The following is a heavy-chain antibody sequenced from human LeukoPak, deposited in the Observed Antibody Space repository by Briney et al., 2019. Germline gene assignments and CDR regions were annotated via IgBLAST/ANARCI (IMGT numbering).Heavy chain of an antibody. J-gene: IGHJ4*02. CDR1: GYSISSNYF. D-gene: IGHD2-2*01. V-gene: IGHV4-38-2*02. CDR2: ISHSGTT. CDR3: VRDTGQLRSDY. Sequence: SETLSLTCAVSGYSISSNYFWGWIRQPPGKGLEWIGTISHSGTTFYKPSLKTRITISLDTSKNQFSLKMNSVTAADTAVYYCVRDTGQLRSDYWGQGTLVTVSS.